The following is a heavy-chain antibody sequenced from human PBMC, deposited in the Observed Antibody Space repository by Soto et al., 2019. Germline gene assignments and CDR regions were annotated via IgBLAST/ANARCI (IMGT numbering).Heavy chain of an antibody. D-gene: IGHD1-26*01. CDR2: INHSGST. V-gene: IGHV4-34*01. CDR1: GGSFSGYI. Sequence: QVQLQQWGAGLLKPSETLSLTCAVYGGSFSGYIWTWIRQSPGKGLQWIGQINHSGSTYYNPSLKSRVTISLHTSSDQFSLELSSVTAADTAVYYCARGLCSESSYSGGWYYFDNWSQGTLVTVSS. J-gene: IGHJ4*02. CDR3: ARGLCSESSYSGGWYYFDN.